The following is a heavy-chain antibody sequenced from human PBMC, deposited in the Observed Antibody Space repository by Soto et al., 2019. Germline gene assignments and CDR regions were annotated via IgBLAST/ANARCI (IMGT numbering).Heavy chain of an antibody. CDR3: ARYTMGDSSGYYSFDY. D-gene: IGHD3-22*01. CDR2: IYYSGST. Sequence: QVQLQESGPGLVKPSQTLSLTCTVSGGSISSGDYYWRWIRQPPGKGLEWIGYIYYSGSTYYNPSLKSRVTISVDSSKNQFSLKLSSVTAADTAVYYCARYTMGDSSGYYSFDYWGQGTLVTVSS. V-gene: IGHV4-30-4*01. J-gene: IGHJ4*02. CDR1: GGSISSGDYY.